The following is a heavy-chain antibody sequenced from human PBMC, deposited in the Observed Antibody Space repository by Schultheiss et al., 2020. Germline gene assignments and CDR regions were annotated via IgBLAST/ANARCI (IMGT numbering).Heavy chain of an antibody. J-gene: IGHJ4*02. V-gene: IGHV4-39*02. CDR3: ARESQQLVDY. Sequence: SETLALTCTVSGGSISSSSYYWGWIRQPPGKGLEWIGSIYYSGSTYYNPSLKSRVTISVDTSKNQFSLKLSSVTAADTAVYYCARESQQLVDYWGQGTLVTVSS. D-gene: IGHD6-13*01. CDR1: GGSISSSSYY. CDR2: IYYSGST.